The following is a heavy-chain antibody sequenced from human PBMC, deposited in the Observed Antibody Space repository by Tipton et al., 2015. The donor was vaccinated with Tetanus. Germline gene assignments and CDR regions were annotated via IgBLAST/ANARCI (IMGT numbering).Heavy chain of an antibody. CDR2: INHSGST. D-gene: IGHD6-19*01. CDR1: GGSIGSGGYY. CDR3: ARAVAGTPYYYYGMDV. V-gene: IGHV4-31*03. J-gene: IGHJ6*02. Sequence: TLSLTCTVSGGSIGSGGYYWSWIRQHPGKGLEWIGEINHSGSTNYNPSLKSRVTISVDTSKNQFSLKLSSVTAADTAVYYCARAVAGTPYYYYGMDVWGQGTTVTVSS.